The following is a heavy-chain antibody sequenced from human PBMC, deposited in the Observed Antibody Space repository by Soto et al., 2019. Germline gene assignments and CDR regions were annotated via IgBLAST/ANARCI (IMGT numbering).Heavy chain of an antibody. CDR2: IDPTSGDT. CDR3: ARDTPTYSGSSDDDF. J-gene: IGHJ4*02. V-gene: IGHV1-2*02. CDR1: GYTVTGYY. D-gene: IGHD6-6*01. Sequence: ASVKVSCKASGYTVTGYYMHCVRQAPGQGLEWMGWIDPTSGDTNYAQRFQGRVTMTRDTSINTAYMELSGLTSDDTAVFYCARDTPTYSGSSDDDFWGQGTLVTVSS.